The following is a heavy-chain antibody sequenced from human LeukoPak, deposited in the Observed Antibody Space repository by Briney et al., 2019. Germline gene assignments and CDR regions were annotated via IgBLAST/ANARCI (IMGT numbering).Heavy chain of an antibody. J-gene: IGHJ3*02. CDR1: GFTFSSYA. D-gene: IGHD3-22*01. Sequence: GGSLRLSCAASGFTFSSYAMSWVRQAPGKGLEWVSAISGSGGSTYYADSVKGRFTISRDNSKNTLYMQMNSLRAEDTAVYYCANDRRITMIVVTDAFDIWGPGTMVTGSS. CDR3: ANDRRITMIVVTDAFDI. V-gene: IGHV3-23*01. CDR2: ISGSGGST.